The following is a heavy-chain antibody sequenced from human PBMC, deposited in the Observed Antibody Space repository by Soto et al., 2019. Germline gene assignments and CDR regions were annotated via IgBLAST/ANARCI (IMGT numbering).Heavy chain of an antibody. CDR1: GFTFSSYS. V-gene: IGHV3-21*01. J-gene: IGHJ3*02. D-gene: IGHD1-1*01. CDR2: ISSSSSYI. Sequence: GGSLRLSCAASGFTFSSYSMNWVRQAPGKGLEWVSSISSSSSYIYYADSVKGRFTISRDNAKNSLYLQMNSLRAEDTAVYYCARLARYNWNDSGAFDIWGQGTMVTVSS. CDR3: ARLARYNWNDSGAFDI.